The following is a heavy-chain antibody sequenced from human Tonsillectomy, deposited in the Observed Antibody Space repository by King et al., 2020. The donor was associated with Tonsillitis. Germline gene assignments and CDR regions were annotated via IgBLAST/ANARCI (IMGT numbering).Heavy chain of an antibody. V-gene: IGHV3-30*02. CDR3: AKALFAIAVAVLPIGNFDY. Sequence: VQLVESGGGVVQPGGSLRLSCAASGFTFNYFGMHWVRQAPGKGLEWVAFIRYDAANEYYADSVKGRFTISRDNSKNILYLQMNSLRAEDTAVYYCAKALFAIAVAVLPIGNFDYWGQGTLVTVSS. D-gene: IGHD6-19*01. CDR1: GFTFNYFG. CDR2: IRYDAANE. J-gene: IGHJ4*02.